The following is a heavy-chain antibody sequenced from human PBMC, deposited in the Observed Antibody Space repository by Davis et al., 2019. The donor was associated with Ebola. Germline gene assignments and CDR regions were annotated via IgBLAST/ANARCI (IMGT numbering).Heavy chain of an antibody. Sequence: GESLKISCAASGFTFSTYSMSWVRQAPGKGLEWVSSISSDSDYIYYADSAKGRFTISRDNAKNSLYLQMNSLRAEDTAVYYCAREINQQLVPNYYYYYGMDVWGKGTTVTISS. V-gene: IGHV3-21*01. CDR3: AREINQQLVPNYYYYYGMDV. D-gene: IGHD6-13*01. CDR2: ISSDSDYI. CDR1: GFTFSTYS. J-gene: IGHJ6*04.